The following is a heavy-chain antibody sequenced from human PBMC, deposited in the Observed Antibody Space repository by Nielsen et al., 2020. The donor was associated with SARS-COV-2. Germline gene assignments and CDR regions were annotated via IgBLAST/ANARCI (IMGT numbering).Heavy chain of an antibody. D-gene: IGHD2-8*01. V-gene: IGHV3-30-3*01. CDR2: ISYDGSNK. CDR3: ARDYSPRYEWDYYGMDV. CDR1: GFTFSSYA. Sequence: GGSLRLSCAASGFTFSSYAMHWVRQAPGKGLEWVAVISYDGSNKYYADSVKGRFTISRDNSKNTLYLQMNSLRAEDTAVYYCARDYSPRYEWDYYGMDVWGQGTTVTVSS. J-gene: IGHJ6*02.